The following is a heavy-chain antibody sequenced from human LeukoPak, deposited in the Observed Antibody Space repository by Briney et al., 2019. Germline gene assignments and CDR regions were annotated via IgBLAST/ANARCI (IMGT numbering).Heavy chain of an antibody. D-gene: IGHD2-15*01. Sequence: GGSLRLSCAASGFTFSSYGMHWVRQAPGKGLEGVAVIWYDGSNKYYADSVKGRFTISRDNSKNTLYLQMNSLRAEDPAVYYCANIGRHDYWGQGTLVTVSS. CDR2: IWYDGSNK. CDR1: GFTFSSYG. J-gene: IGHJ4*02. CDR3: ANIGRHDY. V-gene: IGHV3-33*06.